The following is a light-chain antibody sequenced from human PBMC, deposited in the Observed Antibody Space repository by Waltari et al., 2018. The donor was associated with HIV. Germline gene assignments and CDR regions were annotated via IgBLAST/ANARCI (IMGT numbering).Light chain of an antibody. CDR2: RNG. CDR3: AAWDDNLNGVV. CDR1: SSDVGSFKY. Sequence: HPPSASGSPGQSVTISCTRTSSDVGSFKYVSWYQQHPGKAPNLLIDRNGQRPSGVPDRFSASKSGTSASLAISGLRSEDEAYYYCAAWDDNLNGVVFGGGTKLTVL. V-gene: IGLV1-47*01. J-gene: IGLJ2*01.